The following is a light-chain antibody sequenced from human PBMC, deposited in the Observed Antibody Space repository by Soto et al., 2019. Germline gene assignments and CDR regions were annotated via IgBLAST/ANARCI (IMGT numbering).Light chain of an antibody. CDR2: GNS. J-gene: IGLJ2*01. CDR3: TSWTTSTTMI. Sequence: QSVLTQPPSVSGAPGQRVTISCTGSSSNIGAGYDVHWYQQLPGTAPKLLIYGNSNRPSGVPDRFSGSKSGTSASLAITGFQAEDEADYYCTSWTTSTTMIFGGGTKLTVL. CDR1: SSNIGAGYD. V-gene: IGLV1-40*01.